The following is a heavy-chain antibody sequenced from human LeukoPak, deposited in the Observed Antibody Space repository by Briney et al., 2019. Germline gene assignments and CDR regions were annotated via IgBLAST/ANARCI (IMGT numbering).Heavy chain of an antibody. CDR3: ARDVWWQLVHRAAFDY. V-gene: IGHV1-18*01. J-gene: IGHJ4*02. Sequence: ASVKVSCKASGYTFTSYGISWVRQAPGQGLEWMGWISAYNGNTNYAQKLQGRVTMTTDTSTSTAHMELRSLKSDDTAVYYCARDVWWQLVHRAAFDYWGQGTLVIVSS. CDR2: ISAYNGNT. D-gene: IGHD2-15*01. CDR1: GYTFTSYG.